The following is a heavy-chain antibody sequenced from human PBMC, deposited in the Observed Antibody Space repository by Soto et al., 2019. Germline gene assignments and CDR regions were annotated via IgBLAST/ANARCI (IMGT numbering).Heavy chain of an antibody. CDR3: ARGPAGTHYYYYYYMDV. V-gene: IGHV4-34*01. D-gene: IGHD1-1*01. CDR2: INHSGST. Sequence: SETLSLTCAVYGGSFSGYYWSWIRQPPGKGLEWIGEINHSGSTNYNPSLKSRVTISVDTSKNQFSLKLSSVTAADTAVYYCARGPAGTHYYYYYYMDVWDKGTTVTVSS. J-gene: IGHJ6*03. CDR1: GGSFSGYY.